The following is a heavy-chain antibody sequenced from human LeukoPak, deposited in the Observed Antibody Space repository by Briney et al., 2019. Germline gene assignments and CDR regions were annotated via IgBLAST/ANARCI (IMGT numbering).Heavy chain of an antibody. V-gene: IGHV4-61*02. Sequence: SQTLSLTCTVSGGSISSGSYYWSWIRQPAGKGLEWIGRIYTSGSTNYNPSLKSRVTMSVDTSKNQFSLKLSSVTAADTAVYYCARDASPVPDIVVVPAVPLGDYDSSGYRYNWFDPWGQGTLVTVSS. CDR1: GGSISSGSYY. D-gene: IGHD2-2*01. J-gene: IGHJ5*02. CDR2: IYTSGST. CDR3: ARDASPVPDIVVVPAVPLGDYDSSGYRYNWFDP.